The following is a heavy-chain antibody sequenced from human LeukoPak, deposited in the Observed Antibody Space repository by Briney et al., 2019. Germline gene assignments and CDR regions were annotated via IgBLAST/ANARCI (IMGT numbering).Heavy chain of an antibody. CDR1: GFRFSGYS. Sequence: GGSLRLSCAASGFRFSGYSVNWVRQAPGKGLEWISYIHESSNIISYADSVKGRCTISRDNAKNSLYLEMNSLRDEDTAVYYCVRDLMWAFDIWGRGTMVTVSS. CDR2: IHESSNII. CDR3: VRDLMWAFDI. D-gene: IGHD2-21*01. J-gene: IGHJ3*02. V-gene: IGHV3-48*02.